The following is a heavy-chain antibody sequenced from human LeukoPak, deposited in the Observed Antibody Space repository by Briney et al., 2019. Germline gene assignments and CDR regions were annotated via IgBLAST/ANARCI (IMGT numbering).Heavy chain of an antibody. Sequence: PSETLSLTCAVYGGSFSGYYWSWIRQPPGKGLEWIGEINHSGSTNYNPSLKSRVTISVDTSKNQFSLKLSSVTAADTAVYYCAREDIVVVPAADAYYYYYYMDVWGKGTTVTVSS. CDR3: AREDIVVVPAADAYYYYYYMDV. D-gene: IGHD2-2*01. V-gene: IGHV4-34*01. CDR2: INHSGST. J-gene: IGHJ6*03. CDR1: GGSFSGYY.